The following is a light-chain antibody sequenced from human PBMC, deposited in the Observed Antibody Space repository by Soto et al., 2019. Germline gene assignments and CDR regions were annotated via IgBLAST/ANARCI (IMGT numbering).Light chain of an antibody. V-gene: IGKV3-11*01. Sequence: EIVLTQSPATLSLSPGERATLSCRASQSVSTYLAWYQQKPGQAPRLLIYDASNRATGIPARFSGSGSGTDFTLTSSSLEPEDFAVYFCQQRSTWLLFTFGPGTKVDIK. CDR3: QQRSTWLLFT. CDR1: QSVSTY. CDR2: DAS. J-gene: IGKJ3*01.